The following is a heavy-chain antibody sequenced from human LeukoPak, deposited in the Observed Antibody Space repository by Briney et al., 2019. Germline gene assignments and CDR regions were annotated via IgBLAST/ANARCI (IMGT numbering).Heavy chain of an antibody. CDR2: ISAYNGNT. D-gene: IGHD3-22*01. V-gene: IGHV1-18*01. CDR1: GYTFTSYG. J-gene: IGHJ4*02. CDR3: ARGAFYDSSGRSDY. Sequence: GASVRVSCKASGYTFTSYGISWVRQAPGQGLEWMGWISAYNGNTNYAQKLQGRVTMTTDTSTSTAYMELRSLRSDDTAVYYCARGAFYDSSGRSDYWGQGTLVTVSS.